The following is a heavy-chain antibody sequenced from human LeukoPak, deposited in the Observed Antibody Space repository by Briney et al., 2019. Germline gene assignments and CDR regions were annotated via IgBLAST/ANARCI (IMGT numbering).Heavy chain of an antibody. CDR2: IYYTGNT. CDR3: SKSDGYDLIRI. CDR1: GGSFSGYY. J-gene: IGHJ3*02. D-gene: IGHD3/OR15-3a*01. Sequence: SETLSLTCAVYGGSFSGYYWRWIRQPPGKGLEWIGNIYYTGNTYYNSSLKSRVTISLDTSKNQFSLKVISMTAADTDASYCSKSDGYDLIRICGRGTMVTVSS. V-gene: IGHV4-34*03.